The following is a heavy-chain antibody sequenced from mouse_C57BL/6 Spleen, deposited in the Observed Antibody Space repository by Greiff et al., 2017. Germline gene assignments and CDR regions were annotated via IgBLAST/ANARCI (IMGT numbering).Heavy chain of an antibody. CDR2: SRNKANDYTT. V-gene: IGHV7-1*01. Sequence: EVKVEESGGGLVQSGRSLRLSCATSGFTFSDFYMEWVRQAPGKGLEWIAASRNKANDYTTEYSASVKGRFIVSRDTSQSTLYLQMNALRAEDTAIYYCGRDDGYYGYFDVWGTGTTVTVSS. D-gene: IGHD2-3*01. CDR3: GRDDGYYGYFDV. J-gene: IGHJ1*03. CDR1: GFTFSDFY.